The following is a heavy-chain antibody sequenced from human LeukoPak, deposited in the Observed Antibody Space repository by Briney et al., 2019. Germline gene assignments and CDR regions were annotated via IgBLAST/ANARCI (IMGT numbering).Heavy chain of an antibody. CDR3: ARRHGYHDDAFDI. D-gene: IGHD5-24*01. CDR1: GGSISPFS. V-gene: IGHV4-59*01. Sequence: SETLSLTCTVSGGSISPFSWSWIRLPPGKGLDYIGYVHYTGGTNYHPSLQSRVTMSVDTSKNQFSLRMTSVTAADTAVYYCARRHGYHDDAFDIWGQGTMVTVSS. J-gene: IGHJ3*02. CDR2: VHYTGGT.